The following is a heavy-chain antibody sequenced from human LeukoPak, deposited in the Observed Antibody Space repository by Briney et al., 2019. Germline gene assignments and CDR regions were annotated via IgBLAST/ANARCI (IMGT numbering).Heavy chain of an antibody. CDR3: ARVNLNPQTSWGLGYYYYYYMDV. CDR1: GGTFSSYA. Sequence: SVKVSCKASGGTFSSYAISWVRQAPGQGLEWMGGIIPIFGTANYAQKFQGRVTITTDESTSTAYMELSSLRSEDTAVYYCARVNLNPQTSWGLGYYYYYYMDVWGKGTTVTVSS. CDR2: IIPIFGTA. D-gene: IGHD2-2*01. J-gene: IGHJ6*03. V-gene: IGHV1-69*05.